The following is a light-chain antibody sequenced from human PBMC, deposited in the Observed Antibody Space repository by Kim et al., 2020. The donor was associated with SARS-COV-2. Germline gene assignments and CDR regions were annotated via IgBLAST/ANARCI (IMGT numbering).Light chain of an antibody. J-gene: IGLJ3*02. CDR3: EVWDDGLRGRM. V-gene: IGLV1-44*01. CDR1: SYNFASNY. CDR2: SDN. Sequence: GRSDTISCSGSSYNFASNYVSWYQPRPGTAPKRPIFSDNQRPSGVPDRFSGSKSGSSASLAISGLQSEDEADYYCEVWDDGLRGRMFGGGTKVTVL.